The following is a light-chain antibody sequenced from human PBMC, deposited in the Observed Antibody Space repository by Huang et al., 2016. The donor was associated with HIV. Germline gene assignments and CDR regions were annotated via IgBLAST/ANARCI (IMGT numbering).Light chain of an antibody. CDR2: DEA. V-gene: IGKV1-33*01. J-gene: IGKJ3*01. CDR1: RHIYSY. CDR3: QQYDSLPRT. Sequence: DIQMTQSPSSLSASIGDRVTITCRASRHIYSYLNWYQHRPGKAPKLLIYDEANLEVGVPSRFSGSGSGRNFTLIISSLQPEDFATYYCQQYDSLPRTFGPGTKV.